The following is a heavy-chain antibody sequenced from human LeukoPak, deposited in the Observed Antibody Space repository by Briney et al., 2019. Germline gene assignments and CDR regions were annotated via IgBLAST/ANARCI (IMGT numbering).Heavy chain of an antibody. V-gene: IGHV3-53*01. CDR3: AKASVAIPQYCNS. CDR2: IYSGGNT. D-gene: IGHD2-2*02. Sequence: GGSLRLSCAASGFTVSSYYMSWVRQAPGKGLEWVSVIYSGGNTYYADSVKGRFTISRDNSKNTLFLQMNSLTAEDTAMYFCAKASVAIPQYCNSWGQGTLVTVSS. J-gene: IGHJ5*02. CDR1: GFTVSSYY.